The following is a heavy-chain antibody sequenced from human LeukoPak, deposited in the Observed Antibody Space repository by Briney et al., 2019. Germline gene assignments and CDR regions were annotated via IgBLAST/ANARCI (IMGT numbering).Heavy chain of an antibody. J-gene: IGHJ4*02. CDR3: AKDGLRAARPSHFDY. CDR2: ISGSGGST. CDR1: GFTFSSYA. V-gene: IGHV3-23*01. Sequence: GGSLRLSCAASGFTFSSYAMSWVCQAPGKGLEWVSTISGSGGSTYYADSVRGRFTISRDNSKNTLYLQMNSLRAEDTAVYYCAKDGLRAARPSHFDYWGQGTLVTVSS. D-gene: IGHD6-6*01.